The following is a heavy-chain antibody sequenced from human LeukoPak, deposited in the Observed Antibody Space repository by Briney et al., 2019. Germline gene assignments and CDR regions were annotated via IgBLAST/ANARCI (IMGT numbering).Heavy chain of an antibody. CDR1: GGSFSGYY. CDR2: INHSGST. D-gene: IGHD3-10*01. V-gene: IGHV4-34*01. J-gene: IGHJ4*02. Sequence: SETLSLTCAVYGGSFSGYYWSWIRQPPGKGLEWIGEINHSGSTNYNPSLKSRVTISVDTSKNQFSLKLSSVTAADTAVYYCAREKRDLMYYYGSGSSREYYFDYWGQGTLVTVSS. CDR3: AREKRDLMYYYGSGSSREYYFDY.